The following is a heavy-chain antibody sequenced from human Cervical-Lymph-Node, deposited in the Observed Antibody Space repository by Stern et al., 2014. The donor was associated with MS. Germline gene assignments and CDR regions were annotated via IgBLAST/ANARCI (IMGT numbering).Heavy chain of an antibody. Sequence: VQLVESGPGLVKPSQTLSLICAVSGGSMASSTGGYFWSWIRQPPGKGLEWIGFIYYSGSTYYNPSLKRRTTISVDTSKNQVSLRLTSMTAADTAVYYCARVAYCGGDCSAFDSWGQGTLGTVS. CDR1: GGSMASSTGGYF. CDR2: IYYSGST. V-gene: IGHV4-31*11. CDR3: ARVAYCGGDCSAFDS. D-gene: IGHD2-21*02. J-gene: IGHJ4*02.